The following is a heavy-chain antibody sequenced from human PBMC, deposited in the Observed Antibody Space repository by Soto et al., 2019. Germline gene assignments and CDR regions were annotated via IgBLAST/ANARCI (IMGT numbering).Heavy chain of an antibody. Sequence: ASVKVSCKASGYTFTGYYMHWVRQAPGQGLEWMGWINPNSGGTNYAQKFQGWVTMTRDTSISTAYMELSRLRSDDTAVYYCARSAGTTHWYYYMDVWGKRTTVTVS. J-gene: IGHJ6*03. D-gene: IGHD1-7*01. V-gene: IGHV1-2*04. CDR3: ARSAGTTHWYYYMDV. CDR2: INPNSGGT. CDR1: GYTFTGYY.